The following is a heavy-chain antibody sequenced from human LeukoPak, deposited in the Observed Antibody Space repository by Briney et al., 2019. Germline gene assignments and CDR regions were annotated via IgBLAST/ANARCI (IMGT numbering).Heavy chain of an antibody. CDR3: ARDGDWGIAVAGTDFDY. D-gene: IGHD6-19*01. CDR1: GFTFSSYW. V-gene: IGHV3-7*01. Sequence: QPGGSLRLSCAASGFTFSSYWMSWVRQAPGKGLEWVANIKQDGSEKYYVDSVKGRFTISRDNAKNSLYLQMNSLRAEDTAVYYCARDGDWGIAVAGTDFDYWGQGTLVTVSS. CDR2: IKQDGSEK. J-gene: IGHJ4*02.